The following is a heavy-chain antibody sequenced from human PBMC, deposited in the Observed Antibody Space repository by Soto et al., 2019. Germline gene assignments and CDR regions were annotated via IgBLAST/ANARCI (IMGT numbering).Heavy chain of an antibody. D-gene: IGHD5-18*01. CDR1: GGSLRSYY. V-gene: IGHV4-59*01. CDR3: ARGAADTAMVDG. J-gene: IGHJ4*01. Sequence: SATLSLPCTVSGGSLRSYYWTWIRQPPGKGLEWLGYIFYSGSTFYNPSLKSRVTISIHTPKSQFSLQLTSVTAADTAVYYCARGAADTAMVDGWDQGIRVTVSP. CDR2: IFYSGST.